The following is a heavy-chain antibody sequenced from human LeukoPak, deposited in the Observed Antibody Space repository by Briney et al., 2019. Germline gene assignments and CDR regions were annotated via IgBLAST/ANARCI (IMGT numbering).Heavy chain of an antibody. CDR2: IHTSGST. J-gene: IGHJ4*02. CDR3: ARDPEYSGYAEK. CDR1: GGSISSYY. V-gene: IGHV4-4*07. Sequence: PSETLSLTCTVSGGSISSYYWSWIRQPAGKGLEWIGRIHTSGSTNYNPSLKSRVTMSVDTSKKQFSLKVTSVTAADTAVYYCARDPEYSGYAEKWGQGTLVTVSS. D-gene: IGHD5-12*01.